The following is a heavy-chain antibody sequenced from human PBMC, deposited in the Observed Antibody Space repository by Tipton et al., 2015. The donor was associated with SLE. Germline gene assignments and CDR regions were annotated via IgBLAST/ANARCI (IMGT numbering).Heavy chain of an antibody. D-gene: IGHD3-10*02. Sequence: QVQLVQSGAELKKPGASVKVSCKASGYTFTGQNIHWVRQAPGQGLEWMGWIDPNTGATHYAETFEGRVTMTRDTSISTVYMELTRLTSDDTAVYFCAKMLRREFDLWGQGTLVTVS. J-gene: IGHJ4*02. CDR1: GYTFTGQN. V-gene: IGHV1-2*02. CDR2: IDPNTGAT. CDR3: AKMLRREFDL.